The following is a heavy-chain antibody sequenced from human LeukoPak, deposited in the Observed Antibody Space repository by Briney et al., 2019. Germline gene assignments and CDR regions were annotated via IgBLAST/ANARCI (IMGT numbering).Heavy chain of an antibody. Sequence: GQSLRLSCAPSRFSFSDYAMGWVRHPPRKGLEWVSGISSGGHDATFYADSVKGRFTVSRDNSKNTLYLQMNFLRVEDTALYYCAKDGLSYDTSTHIYHVDQWGQGTLVTVSS. J-gene: IGHJ1*01. CDR1: RFSFSDYA. V-gene: IGHV3-23*01. CDR3: AKDGLSYDTSTHIYHVDQ. D-gene: IGHD3-22*01. CDR2: ISSGGHDAT.